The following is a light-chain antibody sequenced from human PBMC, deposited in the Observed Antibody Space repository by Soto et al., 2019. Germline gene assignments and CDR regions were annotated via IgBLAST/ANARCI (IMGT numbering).Light chain of an antibody. J-gene: IGLJ2*01. V-gene: IGLV1-40*01. CDR3: QSYDSSLSGSV. Sequence: QSVLTQPPSVSGAPGQRVTISCTGSSSNIGAGYDVHWYQQLPGTAPKLLIHGNSNRPSGVTDRFSGSKFGTSASLAITGLQAEDEADYYCQSYDSSLSGSVFGEGTKLTVL. CDR1: SSNIGAGYD. CDR2: GNS.